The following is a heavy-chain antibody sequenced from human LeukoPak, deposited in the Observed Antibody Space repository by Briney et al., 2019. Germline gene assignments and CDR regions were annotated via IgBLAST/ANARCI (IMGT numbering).Heavy chain of an antibody. CDR1: RFPVNNNV. V-gene: IGHV3-21*01. D-gene: IGHD3-22*01. CDR2: ISSSSSYI. Sequence: GGSLRLSCVAARFPVNNNVIHWVRQAPGKGLEWVSSISSSSSYIYYADSVKGRFTISRDNAKNSLYLQMNSLRAEDTAVYYCASGDYYYDSSGYYIWGQGTLVTVSS. J-gene: IGHJ4*02. CDR3: ASGDYYYDSSGYYI.